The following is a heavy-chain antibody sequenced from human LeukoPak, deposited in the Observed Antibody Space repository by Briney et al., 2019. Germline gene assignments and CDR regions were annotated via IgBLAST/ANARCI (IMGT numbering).Heavy chain of an antibody. CDR3: ATGPRILSLEGSSYYGMDV. V-gene: IGHV1-24*01. CDR1: GYTLTELS. CDR2: FDPEDGET. Sequence: ASVKVSCKVSGYTLTELSMHWVRQAPGKGLDWLGGFDPEDGETIYAQKFQGRVTMTEDTSTDTAYMELSGLRSEDTAVYYCATGPRILSLEGSSYYGMDVWGKGTTVTVSS. D-gene: IGHD2-15*01. J-gene: IGHJ6*04.